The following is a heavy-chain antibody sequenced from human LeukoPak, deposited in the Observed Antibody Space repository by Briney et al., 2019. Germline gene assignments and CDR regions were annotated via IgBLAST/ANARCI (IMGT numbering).Heavy chain of an antibody. CDR3: AKGVQGCSSTSCYTALDY. D-gene: IGHD2-2*02. CDR1: GFTFSTYW. J-gene: IGHJ4*02. Sequence: GGSLRLSCVASGFTFSTYWMNWVRQAPGKGLEWVSVIGGSGGSTYYADSVKGRFTISRDNSKNTLYVQMNSLRAEDTAVYYCAKGVQGCSSTSCYTALDYWGQGTLVTVSS. CDR2: IGGSGGST. V-gene: IGHV3-23*01.